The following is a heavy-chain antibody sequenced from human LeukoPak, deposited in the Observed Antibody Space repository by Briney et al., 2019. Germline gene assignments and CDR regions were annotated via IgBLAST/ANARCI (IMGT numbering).Heavy chain of an antibody. V-gene: IGHV4-39*07. J-gene: IGHJ4*02. Sequence: PSETLSLTCTVSGGSITSSTHYWGWIRQPPGKGLEWIGTIYYTGSPTFYNPSLKSRLTISVDTSKSHFSLKLTSVIAADTAVYYCARDFLRDYGDPFDSWGQGTLVTVSS. CDR1: GGSITSSTHY. CDR2: IYYTGSPT. CDR3: ARDFLRDYGDPFDS. D-gene: IGHD4-17*01.